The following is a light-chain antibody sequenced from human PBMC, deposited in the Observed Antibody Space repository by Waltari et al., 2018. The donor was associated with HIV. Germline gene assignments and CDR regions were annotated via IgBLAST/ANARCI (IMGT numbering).Light chain of an antibody. CDR2: EVS. J-gene: IGLJ2*01. Sequence: QSALTQPASVSGSLGQSLTISCTGASRDVGDYNYVSWYKQHPGKAPKVMIFEVSNRPSGVSDRFSGSKSGNTASLTISGVQPEDEADYYCSSYTTSNSHVVFGGGTKVTVL. V-gene: IGLV2-14*01. CDR1: SRDVGDYNY. CDR3: SSYTTSNSHVV.